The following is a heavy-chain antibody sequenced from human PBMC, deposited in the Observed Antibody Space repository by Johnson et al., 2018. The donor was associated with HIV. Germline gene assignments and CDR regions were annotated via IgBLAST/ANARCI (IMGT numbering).Heavy chain of an antibody. J-gene: IGHJ3*01. CDR3: ARDRPIAPFDV. Sequence: QVQLVESGGGVVQPGRSLRLSCAASGFTFSNYGMHWVRQAPGKGLEWVAVISYDGSNKYYADSVKGRFTISRDNSKNTLYLQMNSLRDEDTGVYYCARDRPIAPFDVWVEGAMFTASS. V-gene: IGHV3-30*19. CDR2: ISYDGSNK. CDR1: GFTFSNYG. D-gene: IGHD3-22*01.